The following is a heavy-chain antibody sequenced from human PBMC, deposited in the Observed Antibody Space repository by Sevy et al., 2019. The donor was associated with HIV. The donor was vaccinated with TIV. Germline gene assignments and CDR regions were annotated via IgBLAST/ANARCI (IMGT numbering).Heavy chain of an antibody. CDR1: GFTFSSYS. CDR3: ARWDADRRWYFDY. J-gene: IGHJ4*02. V-gene: IGHV3-21*01. D-gene: IGHD1-26*01. CDR2: ISSSSDYV. Sequence: GSLRLSCAASGFTFSSYSMNWVRQAPGKGLEWVSSISSSSDYVFHADSVKGRFTISRDNAKNSLYLQMNSLRAEDTAVYYCARWDADRRWYFDYWGQGTLVTVSS.